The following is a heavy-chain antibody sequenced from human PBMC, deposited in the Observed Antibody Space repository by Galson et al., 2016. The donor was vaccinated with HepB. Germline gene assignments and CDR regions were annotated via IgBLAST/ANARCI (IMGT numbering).Heavy chain of an antibody. D-gene: IGHD6-25*01. CDR3: ARPNSSGLSYYYYMDV. CDR2: VYYSGTT. CDR1: GGSIVNKNYY. J-gene: IGHJ6*03. Sequence: ETLSLTCLVSGGSIVNKNYYWGWIRQPPGKGLEWIANVYYSGTTYYNPSLKSRVTISVDTSKNQFSLKLSSVTAADTAVYFCARPNSSGLSYYYYMDVWGKGTTVTVSS. V-gene: IGHV4-39*01.